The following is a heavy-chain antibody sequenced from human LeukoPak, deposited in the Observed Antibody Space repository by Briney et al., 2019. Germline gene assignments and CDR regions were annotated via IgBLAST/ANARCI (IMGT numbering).Heavy chain of an antibody. CDR2: IYHSGST. CDR1: GGSISSSNW. D-gene: IGHD4-17*01. J-gene: IGHJ4*02. V-gene: IGHV4-4*02. Sequence: SETLSLTCAVSGGSISSSNWWSWVRQPPGKGLEWNGEIYHSGSTNYNPSLKSRVTISVDTSKNQFSLKLSSVTAADTAVYYCATLTTTGQNDYWGQGTLVTVSS. CDR3: ATLTTTGQNDY.